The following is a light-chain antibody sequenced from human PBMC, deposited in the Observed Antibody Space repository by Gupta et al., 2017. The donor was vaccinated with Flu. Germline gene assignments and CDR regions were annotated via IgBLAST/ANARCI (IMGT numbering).Light chain of an antibody. CDR2: KDT. J-gene: IGLJ3*02. CDR3: QSVGSSGLYWL. V-gene: IGLV3-25*03. CDR1: PLSKQY. Sequence: GDPLSKQYTYWYQQKAGQAPMLVIFKDTERPSGISERFSGSTSGTLVTLTISDAQAGDEADYYCQSVGSSGLYWLFGGGTTLTVL.